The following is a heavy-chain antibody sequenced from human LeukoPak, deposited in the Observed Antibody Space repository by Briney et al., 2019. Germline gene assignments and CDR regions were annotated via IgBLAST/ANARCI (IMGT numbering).Heavy chain of an antibody. CDR3: AKGIAAQMNYYYMDV. CDR1: GFTFSSYG. CDR2: TRYDGSNK. J-gene: IGHJ6*03. V-gene: IGHV3-30*02. Sequence: PGGSLRLSCAASGFTFSSYGMHWVRQAPGKGLEWVAFTRYDGSNKYYADSVKGRFTISRDNSKNTLYLQMNSLRAEDTAVYYCAKGIAAQMNYYYMDVWGKGTTVTVSS. D-gene: IGHD6-25*01.